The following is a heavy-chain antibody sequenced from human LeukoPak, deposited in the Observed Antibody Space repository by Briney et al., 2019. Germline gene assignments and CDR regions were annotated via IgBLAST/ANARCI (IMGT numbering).Heavy chain of an antibody. J-gene: IGHJ4*02. CDR3: ATENPSGYYNRPIDY. D-gene: IGHD3-22*01. CDR2: IYYSGRI. V-gene: IGHV4-59*01. Sequence: SETLSLTCTVSGASISSYYWSWIRQPPGKGLEWLGDIYYSGRIKYHPSLKTRVTMSVATSKPQFSLKLSSVTAAATAIYSCATENPSGYYNRPIDYWGQGTLVTVSS. CDR1: GASISSYY.